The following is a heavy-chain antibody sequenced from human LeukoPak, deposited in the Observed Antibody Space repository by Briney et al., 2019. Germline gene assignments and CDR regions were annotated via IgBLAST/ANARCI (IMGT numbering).Heavy chain of an antibody. D-gene: IGHD3-10*01. CDR3: AKKGPFGELLL. Sequence: PGGSLRLSCAASGFTFSSYGMHWVRQAPGKGLEWVAVISYDGSNKYYADSVKGRFTISRDNSKNTLYLQMNSLRAEDTAVYYCAKKGPFGELLLWGQGTLVTVSS. V-gene: IGHV3-30*18. CDR2: ISYDGSNK. CDR1: GFTFSSYG. J-gene: IGHJ4*02.